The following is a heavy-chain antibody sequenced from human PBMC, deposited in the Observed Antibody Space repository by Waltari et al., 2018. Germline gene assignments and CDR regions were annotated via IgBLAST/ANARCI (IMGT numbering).Heavy chain of an antibody. CDR2: ISGYSGNT. V-gene: IGHV1-18*01. CDR1: GDTFISHG. D-gene: IGHD3-10*01. CDR3: ARGGLTMATIDY. Sequence: QVHLVQSGAEVRQPGASVKVSCKAFGDTFISHGISWVRQAPGQGLEWMGWISGYSGNTNYAQRLQDRLTMTTDTSAIIAYMELRGLRSDDTAVYYCARGGLTMATIDYWGQGTLVTVSS. J-gene: IGHJ4*02.